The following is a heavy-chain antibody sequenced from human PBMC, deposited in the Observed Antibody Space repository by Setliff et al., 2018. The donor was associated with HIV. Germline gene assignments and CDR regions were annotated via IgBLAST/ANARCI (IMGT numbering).Heavy chain of an antibody. CDR3: ARERAFTIFGVVANDGFDI. V-gene: IGHV1-3*01. D-gene: IGHD3-3*01. J-gene: IGHJ3*02. CDR1: EYTFTSYA. Sequence: ASVKVSCKASEYTFTSYAMHWVRQAPGQRLEWMGWINAGNGNTKYSQKFQGRVITTRDTSASTAYMELSSLRSEDTAVYYCARERAFTIFGVVANDGFDIWGQGTMVTVSS. CDR2: INAGNGNT.